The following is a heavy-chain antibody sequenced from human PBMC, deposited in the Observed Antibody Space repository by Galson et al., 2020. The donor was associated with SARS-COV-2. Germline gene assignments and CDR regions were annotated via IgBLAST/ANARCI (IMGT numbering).Heavy chain of an antibody. D-gene: IGHD1-26*01. CDR2: IYYSGST. CDR3: ARAGLGGAYYYYMDV. Sequence: SLTCTVSGGSISSYYWSWIRQRPGKGLEWIGYIYYSGSTNYNTSLKSRVTISVDTSKNQFSLKLSSVTAADTAVYYCARAGLGGAYYYYMDVWGKVTTVTISS. CDR1: GGSISSYY. V-gene: IGHV4-59*01. J-gene: IGHJ6*03.